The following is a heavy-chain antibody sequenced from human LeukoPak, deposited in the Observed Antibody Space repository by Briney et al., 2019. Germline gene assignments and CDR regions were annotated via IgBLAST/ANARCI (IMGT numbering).Heavy chain of an antibody. Sequence: GGSLRLSCGASGFTFISHTMTEVRQAPCKGLEWVSAISISGDTTYYADAVKGRFTISRDNSKNTVYLQMNSLRAEDTAVYYCANEIRPNDYWGQGTLVTVSS. D-gene: IGHD4-17*01. V-gene: IGHV3-23*01. CDR2: ISISGDTT. J-gene: IGHJ4*02. CDR3: ANEIRPNDY. CDR1: GFTFISHT.